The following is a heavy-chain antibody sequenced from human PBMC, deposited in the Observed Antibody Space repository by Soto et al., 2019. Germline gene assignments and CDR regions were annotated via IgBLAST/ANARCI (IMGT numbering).Heavy chain of an antibody. J-gene: IGHJ4*02. CDR2: IYYSGST. D-gene: IGHD6-25*01. CDR3: ARLYGFSGFDY. Sequence: TLSLTCTVSGGSISSYYWSWIRQPPGKGLEWIGYIYYSGSTNYNPSLKSRVTISVDTSKNQFSLKLSSVTAADTAVYYCARLYGFSGFDYWGQGTLVTVSS. V-gene: IGHV4-59*08. CDR1: GGSISSYY.